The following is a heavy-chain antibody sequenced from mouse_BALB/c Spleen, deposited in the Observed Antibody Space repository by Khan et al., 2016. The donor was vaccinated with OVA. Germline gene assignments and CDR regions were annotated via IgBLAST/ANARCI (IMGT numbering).Heavy chain of an antibody. Sequence: VQVVESGPGLVAPSQSLSITCTVSGFSLTSHGVHWVRQPPGKGLEWLGVIWAGGSTNYNSALMSRLSISKDSSKSQVFLKMNSLQTDDTAMYYCARNREPDYFDYWGQGTTLTVSS. CDR2: IWAGGST. J-gene: IGHJ2*01. CDR1: GFSLTSHG. CDR3: ARNREPDYFDY. V-gene: IGHV2-9*02.